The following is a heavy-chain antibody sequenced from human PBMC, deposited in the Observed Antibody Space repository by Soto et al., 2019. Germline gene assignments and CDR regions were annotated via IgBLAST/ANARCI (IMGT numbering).Heavy chain of an antibody. D-gene: IGHD6-19*01. CDR3: ARDREYSTAWGVVGADY. Sequence: VQLVESGGRVVRPGESLRLSCAGSGFTFDDYGMSWVRQVPGKGLEWVSSINWHGGNTGYADSVKGRFTISRDNAKNSLYLQMNSLRAEDTALYYCARDREYSTAWGVVGADYWGQGTLVTVSS. V-gene: IGHV3-20*04. J-gene: IGHJ4*02. CDR2: INWHGGNT. CDR1: GFTFDDYG.